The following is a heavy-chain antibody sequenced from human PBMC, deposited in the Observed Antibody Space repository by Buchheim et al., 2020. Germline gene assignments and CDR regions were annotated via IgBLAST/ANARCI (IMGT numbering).Heavy chain of an antibody. CDR2: ISYDGSNK. CDR1: GFTFSSYG. V-gene: IGHV3-30*18. D-gene: IGHD3-10*01. CDR3: AKGQYYYSSGSYLGSDYYGMDV. Sequence: QVQLVESGGGVVQPGRSLRLSCAASGFTFSSYGMHWVRQAPGKGLEWVAVISYDGSNKYYADSVKGRFTISRDNSKNTLYLQMNSLRAEDTAVYYCAKGQYYYSSGSYLGSDYYGMDVWGQGTT. J-gene: IGHJ6*02.